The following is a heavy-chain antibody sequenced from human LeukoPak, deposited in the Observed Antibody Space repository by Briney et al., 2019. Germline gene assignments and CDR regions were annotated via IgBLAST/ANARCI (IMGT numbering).Heavy chain of an antibody. CDR2: INSDGFST. D-gene: IGHD1-26*01. CDR3: ARGTSGGYFDY. V-gene: IGHV3-74*01. CDR1: GFTFSSFW. J-gene: IGHJ4*02. Sequence: PGGSLRLSCAASGFTFSSFWIHWVRQVLGKGLVWVSRINSDGFSTSYADSVKGRFTISGDKAKNTLYLQMNSLRAEDTAVYYCARGTSGGYFDYWGQGTLVTVSS.